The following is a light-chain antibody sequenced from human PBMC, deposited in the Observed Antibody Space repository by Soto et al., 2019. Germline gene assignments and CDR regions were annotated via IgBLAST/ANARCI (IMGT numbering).Light chain of an antibody. J-gene: IGLJ2*01. Sequence: QSVLTQPPSVSGAPRQRVTISCTGSSSNSGSGYDVHWYQQLPGTAPKLLIYGNSNRPSGVPDRFSGSKSGASASLAITGLQAEDEADYYRQSYDSSLSGSRVFGGGTQLTVL. CDR1: SSNSGSGYD. V-gene: IGLV1-40*01. CDR3: QSYDSSLSGSRV. CDR2: GNS.